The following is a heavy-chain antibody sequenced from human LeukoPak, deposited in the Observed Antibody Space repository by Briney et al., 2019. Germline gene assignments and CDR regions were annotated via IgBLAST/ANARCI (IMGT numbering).Heavy chain of an antibody. D-gene: IGHD3-9*01. J-gene: IGHJ6*02. V-gene: IGHV4-4*07. CDR3: ARDTVYYDILTGYSRGPYYYYGMDV. CDR1: GGSISYYY. CDR2: IYTSGST. Sequence: SETLSLTCTVSGGSISYYYWSWIRQPPGKGLEWIGRIYTSGSTNYNPSLKSRVTMSVDTSKNQFSLKLSSVTAADTAVYYCARDTVYYDILTGYSRGPYYYYGMDVWGQGTTVTVSS.